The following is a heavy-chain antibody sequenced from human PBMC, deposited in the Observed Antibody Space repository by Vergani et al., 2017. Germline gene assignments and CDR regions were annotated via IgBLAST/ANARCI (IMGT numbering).Heavy chain of an antibody. D-gene: IGHD5-24*01. J-gene: IGHJ3*02. V-gene: IGHV3-21*01. CDR2: ISSSSSYI. CDR1: GFPFSSYS. CDR3: ARRVEMAGSDAFDI. Sequence: EVQLVESGGGLVKPGGSLRLSCAASGFPFSSYSMNWVRQAPGKGLEWVSSISSSSSYIYYADSVKGRFTISRDNAKNSLYLQMNSLRAEDTAVYYCARRVEMAGSDAFDIWGQGTMVTVSS.